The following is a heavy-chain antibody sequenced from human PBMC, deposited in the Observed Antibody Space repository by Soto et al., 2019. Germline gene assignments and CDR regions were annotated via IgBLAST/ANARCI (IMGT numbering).Heavy chain of an antibody. CDR2: IRGSGGST. D-gene: IGHD2-2*01. J-gene: IGHJ6*02. CDR1: GFTFSSYA. Sequence: GGCLRLSCAASGFTFSSYAMSWVLQAPGKGLEWVSAIRGSGGSTYYADSVKGRCTISRANSKNTLYLQMNRLRAEDTAVYYCAKFVPVNGMAVRGQRTPVTVSS. CDR3: AKFVPVNGMAV. V-gene: IGHV3-23*01.